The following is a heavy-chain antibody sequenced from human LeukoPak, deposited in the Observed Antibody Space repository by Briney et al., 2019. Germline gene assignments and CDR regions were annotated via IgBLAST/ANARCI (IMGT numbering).Heavy chain of an antibody. V-gene: IGHV4-39*07. CDR3: ARDRALWFGEPSD. CDR1: GDSITSSSYS. D-gene: IGHD3-10*01. J-gene: IGHJ4*02. Sequence: SETLSLTCSVSGDSITSSSYSWGWIRQPPGKGLEWIGSIYYSGNTYYNPSLKIRVIMSVDTSKNQFSLNLSSVTAADTAVYYCARDRALWFGEPSDWGQGTLVTVSS. CDR2: IYYSGNT.